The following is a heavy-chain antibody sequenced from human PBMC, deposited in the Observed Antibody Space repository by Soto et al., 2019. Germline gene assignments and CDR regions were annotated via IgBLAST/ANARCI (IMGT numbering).Heavy chain of an antibody. J-gene: IGHJ5*02. CDR3: ARPRTTSTTKGDDL. Sequence: QVQLVQSGAEVKKPGSSVKVSCKASGGTFSSYPLTWVRQAPGQGLEWMGGIIPIFGIVNSAQKFQGRVSITAEETKRPAYMEFRSLTFEDKGVFYCARPRTTSTTKGDDLRGQGTLVTVSS. CDR2: IIPIFGIV. D-gene: IGHD1-1*01. V-gene: IGHV1-69*01. CDR1: GGTFSSYP.